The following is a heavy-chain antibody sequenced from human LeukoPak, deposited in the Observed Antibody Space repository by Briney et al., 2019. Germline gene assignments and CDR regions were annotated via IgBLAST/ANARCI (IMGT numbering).Heavy chain of an antibody. CDR3: ARRGVAGTYFDY. V-gene: IGHV4-34*01. CDR2: INHSGST. J-gene: IGHJ4*02. CDR1: GGSFSGYY. Sequence: SETLSLTCAVYGGSFSGYYWSWIRQPPGTGLEWIGEINHSGSTNYNPSLKSRVTISVDTSKNQFSLKLSSVTAADTAVYYCARRGVAGTYFDYWGQGTLVTVSS. D-gene: IGHD6-19*01.